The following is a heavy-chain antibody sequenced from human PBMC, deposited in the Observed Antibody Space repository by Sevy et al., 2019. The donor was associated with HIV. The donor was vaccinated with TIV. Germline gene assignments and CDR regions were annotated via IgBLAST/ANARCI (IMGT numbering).Heavy chain of an antibody. CDR3: AKGPNRPTGGGY. V-gene: IGHV3-23*01. D-gene: IGHD3-10*01. J-gene: IGHJ4*02. CDR2: ISGRGGST. Sequence: GGSLRLSCAASGFTFSSYAMSWVRQAPGKGLEWVSAISGRGGSTYYADSVKGRFTISRDNSKNTLYLQMNSLRAEDTAVYYCAKGPNRPTGGGYWGQGTLVTVSS. CDR1: GFTFSSYA.